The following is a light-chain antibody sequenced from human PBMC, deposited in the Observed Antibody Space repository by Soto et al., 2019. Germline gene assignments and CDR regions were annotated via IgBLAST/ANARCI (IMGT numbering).Light chain of an antibody. CDR3: QKYGPSPRR. V-gene: IGKV3-20*01. J-gene: IGKJ1*01. Sequence: EIVLTQSPDTLSLSPGERATLSCRASQSVSSNYFAWYQQKSGQAPRLLIYGASSRASGIPDRFSGSASGTAFILTIGSLEPKDFALYYCQKYGPSPRRLGKGTKVQVK. CDR1: QSVSSNY. CDR2: GAS.